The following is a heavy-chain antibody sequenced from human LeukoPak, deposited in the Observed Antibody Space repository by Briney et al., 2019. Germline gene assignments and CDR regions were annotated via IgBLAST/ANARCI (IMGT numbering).Heavy chain of an antibody. CDR1: GYTYSSYG. V-gene: IGHV1-18*04. CDR2: IGAYNGNT. Sequence: ASVKVSCKASGYTYSSYGISWVRQAPGQGLEWMGWIGAYNGNTNYAQNLQGRVTMTTDTSTSTAYMELRSLRSDDTAVYYCARGQAVALDYWGQGTLVTVSS. J-gene: IGHJ4*02. CDR3: ARGQAVALDY. D-gene: IGHD6-19*01.